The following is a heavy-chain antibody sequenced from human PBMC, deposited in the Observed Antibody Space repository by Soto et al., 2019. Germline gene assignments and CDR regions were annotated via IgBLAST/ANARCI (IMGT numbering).Heavy chain of an antibody. CDR3: GSSASPDAY. Sequence: EVQLVESGGGLVQPGGSLRLSCVASGFIFNSYSMNWVRQAPGKGLEWISYINSGSTSVFYADSVKGRFTISRDNAKYSLYLQMNSLRAEDTSVYYCGSSASPDAYWGQGTLVTVSS. J-gene: IGHJ4*02. CDR2: INSGSTSV. D-gene: IGHD3-22*01. V-gene: IGHV3-48*01. CDR1: GFIFNSYS.